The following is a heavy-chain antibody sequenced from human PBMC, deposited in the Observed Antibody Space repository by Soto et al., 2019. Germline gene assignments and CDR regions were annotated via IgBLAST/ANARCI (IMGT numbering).Heavy chain of an antibody. V-gene: IGHV3-53*02. J-gene: IGHJ3*02. CDR2: VYSDGST. CDR3: ATGSYCGGGCYGAAFDI. CDR1: GFTVSSSY. Sequence: EVQLVETGGGLIQPGGSLRLSCAASGFTVSSSYMSWVRQAPGKGLEWVSIVYSDGSTYYADSVKGRFTISRDNSKNTLYLQMNSLRAEDTAVYYCATGSYCGGGCYGAAFDIWGQGTMVTVSS. D-gene: IGHD2-21*02.